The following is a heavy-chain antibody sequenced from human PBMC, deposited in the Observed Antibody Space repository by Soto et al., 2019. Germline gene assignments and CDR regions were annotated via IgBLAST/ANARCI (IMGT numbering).Heavy chain of an antibody. V-gene: IGHV4-30-2*01. J-gene: IGHJ5*02. CDR1: GGSISSGGYS. Sequence: QLQLQESGSGLVKPSQTLSLTCAVSGGSISSGGYSWIWIRQPPGQGLEWIGYIYHSGSTYYNPSRESRVTISVDRSKKQFSLKLSSVTAADTAVYYCARVGLTMIVLPWGQGPLVTVSS. CDR2: IYHSGST. CDR3: ARVGLTMIVLP. D-gene: IGHD3-22*01.